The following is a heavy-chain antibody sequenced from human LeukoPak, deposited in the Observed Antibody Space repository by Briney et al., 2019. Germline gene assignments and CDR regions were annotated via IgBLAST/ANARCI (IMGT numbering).Heavy chain of an antibody. D-gene: IGHD6-19*01. CDR3: ARDFDIAVAGTNDY. CDR2: IIPILGIA. J-gene: IGHJ4*02. V-gene: IGHV1-69*04. Sequence: VASVKVSCKASGGTFSSYAISWVRQAPGQGLEWMGRIIPILGIANYAQKFQGRVTITADKSTSTAYMELSSLRSEDTAVYYCARDFDIAVAGTNDYWGQGTLVTVSS. CDR1: GGTFSSYA.